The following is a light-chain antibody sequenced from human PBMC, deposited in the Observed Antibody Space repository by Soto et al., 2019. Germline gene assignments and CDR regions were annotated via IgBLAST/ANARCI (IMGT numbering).Light chain of an antibody. J-gene: IGKJ1*01. CDR2: GAS. Sequence: EMVWTRSPGTLSLSPGERSTLSCRASQSVSSSYLAWYQQKPGQAPRLLIYGASSRATGIPDRFSGSGSGTDFTLTISRLEPEDFAVYYCQQYGISPKTFGQGAKVDIK. CDR1: QSVSSSY. CDR3: QQYGISPKT. V-gene: IGKV3-20*01.